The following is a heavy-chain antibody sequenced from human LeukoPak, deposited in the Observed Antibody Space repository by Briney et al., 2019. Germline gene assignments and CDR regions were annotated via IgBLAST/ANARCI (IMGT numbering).Heavy chain of an antibody. Sequence: PSETLSLTCAVYGGSFSGYYWSWIRQPPGKGLEWIGEINHSGSTNYNPSLKSRVTISVDTSKNQFSLKLSAVTAADTAVYYCARAGYSSRTFDYWGQGTLVTVSS. CDR2: INHSGST. D-gene: IGHD6-13*01. CDR1: GGSFSGYY. CDR3: ARAGYSSRTFDY. J-gene: IGHJ4*02. V-gene: IGHV4-34*01.